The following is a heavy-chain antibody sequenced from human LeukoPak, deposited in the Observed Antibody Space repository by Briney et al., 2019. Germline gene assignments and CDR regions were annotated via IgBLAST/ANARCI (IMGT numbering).Heavy chain of an antibody. CDR1: RGTFSSYA. V-gene: IGHV1-69*13. CDR3: ARDRRGRYCSSISCYLGCFDP. D-gene: IGHD2-2*01. CDR2: VIPIFGTA. J-gene: IGHJ5*02. Sequence: ASVKVSCKASRGTFSSYAISWVRQAPGQGLEWMGGVIPIFGTANYAQKFQGRVKITADESTSTAYMELSSLRSDDTAVYYCARDRRGRYCSSISCYLGCFDPWGQGTLVTVSS.